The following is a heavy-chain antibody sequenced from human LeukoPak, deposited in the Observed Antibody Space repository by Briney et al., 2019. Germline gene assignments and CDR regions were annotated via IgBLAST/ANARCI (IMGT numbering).Heavy chain of an antibody. CDR1: GFTFSSYW. J-gene: IGHJ5*02. V-gene: IGHV3-7*01. CDR2: IKQDGSEK. Sequence: GGSLRLSCAASGFTFSSYWMSWFRQAPGKGLEGVANIKQDGSEKYYVDSVKGRFTISRDNAKNSLYLQMNSLRAEDTAVYYCARAQVIGCSGGSCHWFDPWGQRTLVTVSS. D-gene: IGHD2-15*01. CDR3: ARAQVIGCSGGSCHWFDP.